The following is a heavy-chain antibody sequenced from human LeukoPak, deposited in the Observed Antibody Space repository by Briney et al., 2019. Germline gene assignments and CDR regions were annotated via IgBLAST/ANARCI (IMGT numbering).Heavy chain of an antibody. Sequence: SQTLSLTCAISGDSVSSKNGAWNWIRQSPSRGLEWLGRTYYRSKWYDEYADSVKGRVTISPDTSKNQFSLHVYSVTPEDTAIYYCARDLGTSGWYTFDFWGQGTLVTVSS. V-gene: IGHV6-1*01. CDR2: TYYRSKWYD. CDR1: GDSVSSKNGA. D-gene: IGHD6-19*01. J-gene: IGHJ5*01. CDR3: ARDLGTSGWYTFDF.